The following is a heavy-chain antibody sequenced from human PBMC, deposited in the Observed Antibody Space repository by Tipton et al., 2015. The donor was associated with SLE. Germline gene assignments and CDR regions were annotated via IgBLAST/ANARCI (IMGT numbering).Heavy chain of an antibody. CDR3: AKGTRQPGCFDY. J-gene: IGHJ4*02. Sequence: GSLRLSCAASGFTFSSYAMSWVRQAPGKGLEWVSAISGSGGSTYYADSVKGRFTISRDNSKNTLYLQMNSLRAEDTAVYYCAKGTRQPGCFDYWGQGTLVTVSS. CDR1: GFTFSSYA. D-gene: IGHD6-13*01. V-gene: IGHV3-23*01. CDR2: ISGSGGST.